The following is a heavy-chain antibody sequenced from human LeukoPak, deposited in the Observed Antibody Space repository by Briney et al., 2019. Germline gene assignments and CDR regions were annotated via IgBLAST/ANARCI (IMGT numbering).Heavy chain of an antibody. CDR3: ARHAGPIAAAGAANWFDP. J-gene: IGHJ5*02. D-gene: IGHD6-13*01. V-gene: IGHV4-39*01. CDR1: GGSISSSSYY. Sequence: SQTLSLTCTVSGGSISSSSYYWGWIRQPPGKGLEWIGSIYYSGSTYYNPSLKSRVTISVDTSKNQFSLKLSSVTAADTAVYYCARHAGPIAAAGAANWFDPWGQGTLVTVSS. CDR2: IYYSGST.